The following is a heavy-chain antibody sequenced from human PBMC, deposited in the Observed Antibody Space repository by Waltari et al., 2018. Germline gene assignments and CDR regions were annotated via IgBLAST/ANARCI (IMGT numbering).Heavy chain of an antibody. Sequence: QVQLVQSGAEVKKPGSSVKVSCKASGGTFSSYAISWVRQAPGQGLEWMGGIIPILGTANYAQKFQGRVTITADKATSTAYMELSSLRSEDTAVYYCALRIVGAETYFDYWGQGTLVTVSS. CDR1: GGTFSSYA. V-gene: IGHV1-69*14. CDR2: IIPILGTA. D-gene: IGHD1-26*01. CDR3: ALRIVGAETYFDY. J-gene: IGHJ4*02.